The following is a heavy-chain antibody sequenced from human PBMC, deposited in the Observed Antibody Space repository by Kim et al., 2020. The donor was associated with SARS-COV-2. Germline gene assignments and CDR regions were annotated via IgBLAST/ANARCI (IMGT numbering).Heavy chain of an antibody. CDR2: IYYSGST. D-gene: IGHD6-19*01. V-gene: IGHV4-61*01. Sequence: SETLSLTCTVSGGSVSSGSYYWSWIRQPPGKGLEWIGYIYYSGSTNYNPSLKSRVTISVDTSKNQFSLKLSSVTAADTAVYYCAGSSGAAYGMDVWGQGTTVTVSS. J-gene: IGHJ6*02. CDR1: GGSVSSGSYY. CDR3: AGSSGAAYGMDV.